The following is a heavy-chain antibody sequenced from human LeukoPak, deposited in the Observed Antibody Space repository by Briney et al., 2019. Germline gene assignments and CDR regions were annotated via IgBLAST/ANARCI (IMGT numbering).Heavy chain of an antibody. Sequence: GGSLRLSCAASGFTFSSYGMHWVRQAPGKGLEWVAFIRYDGSNKYYADSVKGRFAISRDNSKNTLYLQMNSLRAEDTAVYYCASVKVVIPGVEYFQHWGQGTLVTVSS. V-gene: IGHV3-30*02. J-gene: IGHJ1*01. CDR2: IRYDGSNK. CDR1: GFTFSSYG. D-gene: IGHD4-23*01. CDR3: ASVKVVIPGVEYFQH.